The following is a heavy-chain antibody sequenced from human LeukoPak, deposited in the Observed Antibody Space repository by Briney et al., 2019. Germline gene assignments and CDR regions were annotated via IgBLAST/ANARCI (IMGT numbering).Heavy chain of an antibody. V-gene: IGHV3-23*01. CDR2: ISGSGDST. Sequence: GGTLRLSCAASGFLFSSFGMSWVRQAPGKGLEWVSGISGSGDSTDYADSVKGRFTISRDNSKNTIYLQMSSLRAEDTALYYCAKDRRWGGYDTGYYFDYWGQGTLVTVSS. CDR3: AKDRRWGGYDTGYYFDY. D-gene: IGHD5-12*01. CDR1: GFLFSSFG. J-gene: IGHJ4*02.